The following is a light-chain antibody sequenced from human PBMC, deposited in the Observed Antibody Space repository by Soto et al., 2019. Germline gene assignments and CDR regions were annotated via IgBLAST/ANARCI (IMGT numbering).Light chain of an antibody. V-gene: IGKV1-9*01. CDR1: QDISSY. CDR3: QQLKSYPLS. CDR2: AAS. Sequence: DLQLTQSPSFLSASVGDRVTITCRTSQDISSYLAWYQQKPGKAPQLLISAASTLQSGVPSRCSGSGSATEFTLTISSRQPEDFATYYCQQLKSYPLSFGGGTKVEI. J-gene: IGKJ4*01.